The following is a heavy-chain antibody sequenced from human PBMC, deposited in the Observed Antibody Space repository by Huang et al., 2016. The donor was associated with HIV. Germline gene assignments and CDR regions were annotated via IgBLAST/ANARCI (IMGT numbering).Heavy chain of an antibody. CDR3: ARRFRVAATRKWFDP. CDR1: GESLGTYY. V-gene: IGHV4-34*01. J-gene: IGHJ5*02. D-gene: IGHD3-10*01. Sequence: QVQLQQWGAGLLKPSETLALTCAVYGESLGTYYWAWFRRPPGKGLQWIGEVNDGGDINYNPALERRVTISVDTSRNQVSRTLTSMTAADTATYYCARRFRVAATRKWFDPWGQGTLVIVSS. CDR2: VNDGGDI.